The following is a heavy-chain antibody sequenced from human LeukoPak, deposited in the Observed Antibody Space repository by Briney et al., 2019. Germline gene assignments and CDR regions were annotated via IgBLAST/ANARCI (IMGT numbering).Heavy chain of an antibody. CDR1: RGSITNSSCY. J-gene: IGHJ4*02. D-gene: IGHD2-2*01. CDR3: ARRAVVPAAVSYFDN. V-gene: IGHV4-39*01. CDR2: IYYTRTT. Sequence: SETLSLTCAVFRGSITNSSCYWGWIRQPPGKGLEWIGGIYYTRTTYYSPSLNSRITISMDTSKNQFSLRLASVTAADTALYYCARRAVVPAAVSYFDNWGQGTLVTVSS.